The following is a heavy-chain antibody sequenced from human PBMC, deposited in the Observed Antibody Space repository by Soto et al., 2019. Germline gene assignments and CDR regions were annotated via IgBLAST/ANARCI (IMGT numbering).Heavy chain of an antibody. D-gene: IGHD6-13*01. CDR2: IKQDGSEK. J-gene: IGHJ6*02. Sequence: GALRLSCAASGFTFSSYWMSWVRQAPGKGLEWVANIKQDGSEKYYVDSVEGRFTISRDNAKNSLYLQMNSLRAEDTAVYYCAREGAAAGHYYYYGMDVWGQGTTVTVSS. CDR1: GFTFSSYW. CDR3: AREGAAAGHYYYYGMDV. V-gene: IGHV3-7*03.